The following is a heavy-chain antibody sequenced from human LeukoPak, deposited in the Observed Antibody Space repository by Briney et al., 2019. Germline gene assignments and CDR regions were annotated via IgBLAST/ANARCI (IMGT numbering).Heavy chain of an antibody. CDR3: ARHDFWIGYYDY. CDR2: IYYSGST. Sequence: SETLSLTCTVSGGSIRSYYWSWIRQPPGKGLEWIGYIYYSGSTNHNPSLKSRVTISVDMSKNQFSLKLSSVTAADTAVYYCARHDFWIGYYDYWGQGTLVTVSS. CDR1: GGSIRSYY. J-gene: IGHJ4*02. V-gene: IGHV4-59*08. D-gene: IGHD3/OR15-3a*01.